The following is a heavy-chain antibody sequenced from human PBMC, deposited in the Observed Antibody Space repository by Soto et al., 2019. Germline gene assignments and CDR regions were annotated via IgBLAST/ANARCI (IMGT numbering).Heavy chain of an antibody. V-gene: IGHV1-58*01. CDR3: AAEYVESGSYYKPYYYYGMDV. J-gene: IGHJ6*02. D-gene: IGHD1-26*01. CDR1: GFTFTSSP. CDR2: IVVGSGDI. Sequence: ASVKVSCKASGFTFTSSPVQWVRQARGQRLEWIGWIVVGSGDINYAQKFQERVTITRDMSTSTAYMELSSLRSEDTAVYYCAAEYVESGSYYKPYYYYGMDVWGQGTTVTVSS.